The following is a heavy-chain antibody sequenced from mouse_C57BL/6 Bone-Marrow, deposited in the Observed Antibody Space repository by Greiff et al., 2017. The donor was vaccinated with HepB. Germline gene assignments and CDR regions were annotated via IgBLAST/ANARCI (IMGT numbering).Heavy chain of an antibody. CDR2: IYPRSGNT. Sequence: VQLVESGAELARPGASVKLSCKASGYTFTSYGISWVKQRTGRGLEWIGEIYPRSGNTYYNEKFKGKATLTADKSSSTAYMELRSLTSEDSAVYFCARYYYGTWFAYWGQGTLVTVSA. D-gene: IGHD1-1*01. CDR3: ARYYYGTWFAY. CDR1: GYTFTSYG. J-gene: IGHJ3*01. V-gene: IGHV1-81*01.